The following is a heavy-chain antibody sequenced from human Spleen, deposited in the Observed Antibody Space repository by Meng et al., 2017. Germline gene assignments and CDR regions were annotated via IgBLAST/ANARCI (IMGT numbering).Heavy chain of an antibody. CDR3: AKDPQQQVGLNWFDP. CDR2: INPNSGDT. J-gene: IGHJ5*02. CDR1: GYAFTAYF. D-gene: IGHD6-13*01. V-gene: IGHV1-2*06. Sequence: QGRVVQSGGEVKTPGASGRVSCKASGYAFTAYFMHWLRQAPGQGLEWMGRINPNSGDTKYAPTFQGRVTLTRDTSISTVYMDLSGLTSDDTAIYFCAKDPQQQVGLNWFDPWGQGTLVTVSS.